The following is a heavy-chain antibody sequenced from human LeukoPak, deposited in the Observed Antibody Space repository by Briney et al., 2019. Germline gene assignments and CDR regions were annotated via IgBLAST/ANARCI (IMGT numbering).Heavy chain of an antibody. Sequence: GSLRLSCAASGFTFSSYAMSWVRQAPGKGLEWVSAISGSGGSTYYADSVKGRFTISRDNSKNTLYLQMNSLRAEDTAVYYCARTTSMSYVGDAFDIWGQGTMVTVSS. CDR2: ISGSGGST. CDR1: GFTFSSYA. CDR3: ARTTSMSYVGDAFDI. D-gene: IGHD1-26*01. J-gene: IGHJ3*02. V-gene: IGHV3-23*01.